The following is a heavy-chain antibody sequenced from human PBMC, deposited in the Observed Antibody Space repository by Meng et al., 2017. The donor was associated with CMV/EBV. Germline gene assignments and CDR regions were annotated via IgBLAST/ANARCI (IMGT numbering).Heavy chain of an antibody. CDR2: ISGSGGST. CDR3: AKGSAGSSGRLSDY. Sequence: GGSLRLSCAASGFTFSSYAMSWVRQAPGKGLEWVSAISGSGGSTYYADSVKGRFTISRDNSKNTLYLQMNSLRAEDTAVYYCAKGSAGSSGRLSDYWGQGTLVTVSS. V-gene: IGHV3-23*01. D-gene: IGHD6-6*01. J-gene: IGHJ4*02. CDR1: GFTFSSYA.